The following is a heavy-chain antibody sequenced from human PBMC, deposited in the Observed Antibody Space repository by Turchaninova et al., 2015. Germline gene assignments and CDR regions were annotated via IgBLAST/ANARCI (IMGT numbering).Heavy chain of an antibody. J-gene: IGHJ3*02. CDR1: GYTFTGYY. CDR2: INPNSGDT. CDR3: ARTPNDAFDI. Sequence: QVQLVQSGAEVKQPGASVKVPCKASGYTFTGYYIHWVRQAPGQGLEWMGWINPNSGDTTYAQNFQGRVTLTRDTSISTAYMDLSRLTSDDTAVYYCARTPNDAFDIWGQGTMVTVSS. V-gene: IGHV1-2*02.